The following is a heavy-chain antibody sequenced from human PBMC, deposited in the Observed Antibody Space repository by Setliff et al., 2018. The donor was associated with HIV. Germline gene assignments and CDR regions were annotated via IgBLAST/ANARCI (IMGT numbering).Heavy chain of an antibody. D-gene: IGHD1-26*01. CDR3: AKEGIVRPIDY. Sequence: GGSLRLSCAASGFTLSSFWMSWVRQAPGKGLEWVANIKQDGSEKYYVDSVKGRFTISRDNAKNSLYLQMNSLRAEDTAVYYCAKEGIVRPIDYWGQGTLVTVSS. J-gene: IGHJ4*02. CDR1: GFTLSSFW. V-gene: IGHV3-7*01. CDR2: IKQDGSEK.